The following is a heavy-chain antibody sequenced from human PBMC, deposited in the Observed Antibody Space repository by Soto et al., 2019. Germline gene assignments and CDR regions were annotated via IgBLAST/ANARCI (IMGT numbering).Heavy chain of an antibody. Sequence: ASVKVSCKASGYTFTSYDINWVRQATGQGLEWMGWMNPNSGNTGYAQKFQGRVTMTRNTSISTAYMELSSLRDEDTAIYYCARDNHYDGSAYYHAYDYWGQGALVTVSS. V-gene: IGHV1-8*01. CDR3: ARDNHYDGSAYYHAYDY. CDR2: MNPNSGNT. J-gene: IGHJ4*02. D-gene: IGHD3-22*01. CDR1: GYTFTSYD.